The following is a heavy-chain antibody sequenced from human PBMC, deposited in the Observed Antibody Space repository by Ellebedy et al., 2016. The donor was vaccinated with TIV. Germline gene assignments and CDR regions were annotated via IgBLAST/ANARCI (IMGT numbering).Heavy chain of an antibody. V-gene: IGHV1-18*01. CDR1: GYTFTASG. CDR3: ARYSYDILTGDNARFDN. CDR2: ISVHNGNT. J-gene: IGHJ4*02. D-gene: IGHD3-9*01. Sequence: ASVKVSCKASGYTFTASGISWVRPAPGEGLEWLGWISVHNGNTNYAQKFRGRVTMTTDTSTSTAYMELRSLRSDDKAVYYCARYSYDILTGDNARFDNWGQGTLVTVSS.